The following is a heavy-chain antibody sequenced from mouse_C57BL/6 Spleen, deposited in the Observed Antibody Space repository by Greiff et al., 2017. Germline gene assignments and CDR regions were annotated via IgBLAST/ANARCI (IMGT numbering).Heavy chain of an antibody. D-gene: IGHD1-1*01. CDR1: GFSLTSYG. Sequence: VMLVESGPGLVAPSQSLSITCTVSGFSLTSYGVHWVRQPPGKGLEWLVVIWSDGSTTYNSALKSRLSISKDNSKSQVFLKMNSLQTDDTAMYYCARQGFTTVVDYAMDYWGQGTSVTVSS. CDR3: ARQGFTTVVDYAMDY. V-gene: IGHV2-6-1*01. J-gene: IGHJ4*01. CDR2: IWSDGST.